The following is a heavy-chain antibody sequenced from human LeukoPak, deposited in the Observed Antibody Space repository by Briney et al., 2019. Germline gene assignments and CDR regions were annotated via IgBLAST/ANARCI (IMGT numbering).Heavy chain of an antibody. V-gene: IGHV1-69*13. CDR1: GYTFTDYY. CDR3: ARDQGMATFDY. J-gene: IGHJ4*02. Sequence: SVKVSCKASGYTFTDYYMHWVRQAPGQGLEWMGGIIPIFGTANYAQKFQGRVTITADESTSTAYMELSSLRSEDTAVYYCARDQGMATFDYWGQGTLVTVSS. CDR2: IIPIFGTA. D-gene: IGHD5-24*01.